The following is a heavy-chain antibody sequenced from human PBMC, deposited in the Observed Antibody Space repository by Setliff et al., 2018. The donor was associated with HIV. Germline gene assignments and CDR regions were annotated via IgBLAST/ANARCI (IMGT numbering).Heavy chain of an antibody. CDR1: TYSISSGYY. V-gene: IGHV4-38-2*01. CDR3: ARHGGITGTTDAFDI. Sequence: PSETLSLTCAVSTYSISSGYYWGWIRQPPGKGLEWIGSIYHSGSTYYNPSLKSRVTISVDTSKNQFSLKLGSVTAADTAVYYCARHGGITGTTDAFDIWGQGTMVT. CDR2: IYHSGST. D-gene: IGHD1-7*01. J-gene: IGHJ3*02.